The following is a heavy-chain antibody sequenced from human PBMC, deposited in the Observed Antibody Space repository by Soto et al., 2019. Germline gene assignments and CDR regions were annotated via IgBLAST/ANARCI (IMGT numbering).Heavy chain of an antibody. D-gene: IGHD3-16*01. CDR1: GGTFSNHA. CDR2: IVPMFGTS. CDR3: ARGDDFDYYYGVDV. Sequence: QVQLVQSGAEVKKPGSSVKVSCKASGGTFSNHAISWVRQAPGQGLEWMGGIVPMFGTSNYAQKVQGRVTTTADKSTKTAYMKLSSLTSEDTAVYYFARGDDFDYYYGVDVWGQGTTVTVSS. J-gene: IGHJ6*02. V-gene: IGHV1-69*06.